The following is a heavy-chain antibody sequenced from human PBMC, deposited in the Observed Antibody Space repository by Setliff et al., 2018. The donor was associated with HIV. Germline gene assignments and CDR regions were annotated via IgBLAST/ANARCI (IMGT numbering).Heavy chain of an antibody. V-gene: IGHV1-69*06. CDR1: GGTLNKYV. D-gene: IGHD3-16*01. Sequence: SVKVSCKASGGTLNKYVINWVRQAPGQGLEWMGGMSPILGRPEYTQKFLGRITITADRSTRTDYMELRGLRFEDTAMYYCATSSIYYDSSGYGGDDATYDYVWGTSSLVLDYWGQGTLVTVSS. J-gene: IGHJ4*02. CDR3: ATSSIYYDSSGYGGDDATYDYVWGTSSLVLDY. CDR2: MSPILGRP.